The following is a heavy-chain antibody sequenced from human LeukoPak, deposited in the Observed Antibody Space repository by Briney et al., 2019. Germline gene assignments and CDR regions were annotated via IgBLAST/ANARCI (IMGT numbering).Heavy chain of an antibody. D-gene: IGHD2-2*01. CDR2: ISGSTGST. V-gene: IGHV3-23*01. CDR3: AKGAGYCSSTTCYYYYYGMDV. CDR1: GFTFSSYA. Sequence: GGSLRLSCAASGFTFSSYAMSWVRQAPGKGLEWVSAISGSTGSTYYADFVKGRFTISRDISKNTLYLQVNSLRAEDTAVYYCAKGAGYCSSTTCYYYYYGMDVWGQGTPVTVSS. J-gene: IGHJ6*02.